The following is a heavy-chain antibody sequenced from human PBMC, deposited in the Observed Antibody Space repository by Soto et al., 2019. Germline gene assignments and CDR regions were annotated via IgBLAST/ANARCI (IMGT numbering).Heavy chain of an antibody. CDR2: ISGSDGKT. J-gene: IGHJ4*02. Sequence: SLRLSCTTSGFNFASFAMTWVRQAPGKGLEWVATISGSDGKTYYADSVKGRFSISRDTSRNTLYLQMNSLRADDTAIYYCAKWSYLDYWGQGTRVTVSS. CDR3: AKWSYLDY. CDR1: GFNFASFA. V-gene: IGHV3-23*01. D-gene: IGHD3-3*01.